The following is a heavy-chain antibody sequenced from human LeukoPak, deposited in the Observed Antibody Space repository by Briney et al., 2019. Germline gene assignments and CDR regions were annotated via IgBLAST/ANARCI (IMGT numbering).Heavy chain of an antibody. D-gene: IGHD5-18*01. CDR3: ARDMDTAMVPGVFDY. CDR1: GGTFSSYA. Sequence: ASVKVSCKASGGTFSSYAISWVRQAPGQGLEWMGGIIPIFGTANYAQKFQGRVTITTDESTSTAYMELSSLRSEDTAVYYCARDMDTAMVPGVFDYWGPGTLVTVSS. CDR2: IIPIFGTA. J-gene: IGHJ4*02. V-gene: IGHV1-69*05.